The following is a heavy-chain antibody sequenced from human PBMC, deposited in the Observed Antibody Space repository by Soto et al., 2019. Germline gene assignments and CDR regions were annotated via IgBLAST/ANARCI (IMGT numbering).Heavy chain of an antibody. CDR3: AKVSILTESYHYYAMDV. CDR2: IGGLSGGT. J-gene: IGHJ6*02. Sequence: EVQLLESGGGSVQPGGALRLSCVASGFTFSTYAMRWVRQAPGKGLEWVSGIGGLSGGTDYADSVKGRLTISRDNSKNTLYMQLKSLRAEDTAVYFCAKVSILTESYHYYAMDVWGQGTTVTVSS. D-gene: IGHD3-9*01. CDR1: GFTFSTYA. V-gene: IGHV3-23*01.